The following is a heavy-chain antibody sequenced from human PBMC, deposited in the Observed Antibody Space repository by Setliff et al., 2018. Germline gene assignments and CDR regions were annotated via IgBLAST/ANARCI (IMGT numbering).Heavy chain of an antibody. J-gene: IGHJ6*03. CDR3: ARMSGFQYIDV. D-gene: IGHD3-3*01. Sequence: KASETLSLTCTVSGGSIINVDLYWGWIRQPPAKGPEWIGTIYYDATTHYNPSLKSRVTISVDTSKNQFSLKLTSVTAADTAVYYCARMSGFQYIDVWDKGTTVTVSS. V-gene: IGHV4-39*07. CDR2: IYYDATT. CDR1: GGSIINVDLY.